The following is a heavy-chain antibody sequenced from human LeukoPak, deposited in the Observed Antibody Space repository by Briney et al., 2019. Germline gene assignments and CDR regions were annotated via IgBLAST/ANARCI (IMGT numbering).Heavy chain of an antibody. CDR1: GFTFSSYA. J-gene: IGHJ4*02. CDR2: ISYDGSNK. D-gene: IGHD3-9*01. Sequence: GGSLRLSCAASGFTFSSYAMHWVRQAPGKGLEWVAVISYDGSNKYYADSVKGRFTISRDNSKNTLYLRMNSLRAEDTAVYYCARGYFDWLLSYFDYWGQGTLVTVSS. CDR3: ARGYFDWLLSYFDY. V-gene: IGHV3-30-3*01.